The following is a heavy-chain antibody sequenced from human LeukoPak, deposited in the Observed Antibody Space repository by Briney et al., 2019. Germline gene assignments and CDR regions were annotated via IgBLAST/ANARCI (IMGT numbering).Heavy chain of an antibody. J-gene: IGHJ5*02. V-gene: IGHV4-34*01. CDR3: ARAVTYYDFWSGSNWFDP. Sequence: SETLSLTCAVYGGSFGGYYWSWIRQPPGKGLEWIGEINHSGSTNYNPSLKSPVTISVDTSKNQFSLKLSSVTAADTAVYYCARAVTYYDFWSGSNWFDPWGQGTLVTVSS. CDR2: INHSGST. CDR1: GGSFGGYY. D-gene: IGHD3-3*01.